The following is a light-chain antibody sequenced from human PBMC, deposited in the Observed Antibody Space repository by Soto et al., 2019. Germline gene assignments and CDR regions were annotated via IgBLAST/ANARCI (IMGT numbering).Light chain of an antibody. J-gene: IGLJ2*01. CDR1: SSNIGNNY. V-gene: IGLV1-51*01. CDR3: GTWDSSLSGGV. CDR2: DNN. Sequence: QSVLTQPPSVSAAPGQKVTISCSGSSSNIGNNYVSWYQHFPGTAPKLLIYDNNKRPSGIPDRFSGSKSGTSATLGITGLQTGDEADYYCGTWDSSLSGGVFGGGTKLTVL.